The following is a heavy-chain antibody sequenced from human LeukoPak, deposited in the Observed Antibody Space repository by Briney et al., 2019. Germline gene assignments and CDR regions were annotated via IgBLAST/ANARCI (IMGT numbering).Heavy chain of an antibody. Sequence: SETLSLTCTVSGGPISSSSYYWGWIRQPPGKGLEWIGSIHNSGSTYYNPSLKSRVTISVDTSKNHFPLKLSSVTAADTAVYYCARDRERFGGFDYWGQGTLVTVSS. V-gene: IGHV4-39*06. CDR1: GGPISSSSYY. D-gene: IGHD3-10*01. CDR2: IHNSGST. CDR3: ARDRERFGGFDY. J-gene: IGHJ4*02.